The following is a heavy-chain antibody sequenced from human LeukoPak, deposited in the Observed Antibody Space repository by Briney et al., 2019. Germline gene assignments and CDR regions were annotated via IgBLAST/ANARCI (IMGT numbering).Heavy chain of an antibody. D-gene: IGHD3-22*01. CDR3: ARTPIYYFDNSGYYN. Sequence: SETLSLTCTVSGGSISTYYWSWIRQPPGRGLEWIGYIYYSGSTNYNPSLKSRVTMSVDTSKNQFSLKLSSVTAADTAVYYCARTPIYYFDNSGYYNWGQGTLVTVSA. CDR2: IYYSGST. CDR1: GGSISTYY. J-gene: IGHJ4*02. V-gene: IGHV4-59*12.